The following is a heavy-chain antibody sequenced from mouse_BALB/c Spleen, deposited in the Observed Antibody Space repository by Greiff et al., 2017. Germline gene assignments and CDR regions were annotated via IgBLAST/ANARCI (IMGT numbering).Heavy chain of an antibody. D-gene: IGHD3-3*01. Sequence: EVQVVESGGGLVQPGGSRKLSCAASGFTFSSFGMHWVRQAPEKGLEWVAYISSGSSTIYYADTVKGRFTISRDNPKNTLFLQMTSLRSEDTAMYYCAIGGAMDYWGQGTSVTVSS. CDR2: ISSGSSTI. CDR1: GFTFSSFG. J-gene: IGHJ4*01. V-gene: IGHV5-17*02. CDR3: AIGGAMDY.